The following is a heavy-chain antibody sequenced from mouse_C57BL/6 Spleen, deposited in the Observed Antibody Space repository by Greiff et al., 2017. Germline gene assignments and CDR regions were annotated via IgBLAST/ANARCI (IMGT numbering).Heavy chain of an antibody. CDR2: ISSGSSTN. D-gene: IGHD2-3*01. CDR1: GFTFSDYG. CDR3: TRGGYSYSLDY. J-gene: IGHJ4*01. Sequence: EVQLVESGGGLVKPGGSLKLSCAASGFTFSDYGMHWVRQAPEQGLEWVAYISSGSSTNYYADTVKGRFTISRDNAKNTLFLQMTSLRAEDTAMYYCTRGGYSYSLDYWGQGTSVTVSA. V-gene: IGHV5-17*01.